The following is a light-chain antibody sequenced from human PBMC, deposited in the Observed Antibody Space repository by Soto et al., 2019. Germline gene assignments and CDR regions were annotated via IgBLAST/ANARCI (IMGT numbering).Light chain of an antibody. Sequence: QSVLTQPASVSGSPGQSITISCTGTISDVGGYNYVSWYQQHPGKAPKLIIYEVSNRPSGVSNRFSGSKSGNTASLTISGLQAEHEADYYCSSYTGSSTLYVFGTGTKV. J-gene: IGLJ1*01. V-gene: IGLV2-14*01. CDR3: SSYTGSSTLYV. CDR1: ISDVGGYNY. CDR2: EVS.